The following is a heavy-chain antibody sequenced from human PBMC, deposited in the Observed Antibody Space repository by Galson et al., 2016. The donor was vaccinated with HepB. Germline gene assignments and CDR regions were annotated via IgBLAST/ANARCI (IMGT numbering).Heavy chain of an antibody. CDR3: AKGRGDFDS. CDR2: ISYDGKSE. J-gene: IGHJ4*02. Sequence: SLRLSCAASGFTFSTYGMHWVHQAPGKGLEWVALISYDGKSESCADSVKGRVTISRDNSKTTLYLQMHSLRGEDTAVYYCAKGRGDFDSWGQGTLVTVSS. CDR1: GFTFSTYG. V-gene: IGHV3-30*18.